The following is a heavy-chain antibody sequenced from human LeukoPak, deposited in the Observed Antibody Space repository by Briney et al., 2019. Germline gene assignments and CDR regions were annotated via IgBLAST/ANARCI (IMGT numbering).Heavy chain of an antibody. CDR1: GGTFSSYA. CDR2: IIPIFGTA. Sequence: SVKVSCKASGGTFSSYAISWVRQAPGQGLEWMGGIIPIFGTANYAQKFQGRVTITTDESTSTAHMELSSLRSEDTAVYYCARNSYYYDSSGYYPFDYWGQGTLVTVSS. J-gene: IGHJ4*02. CDR3: ARNSYYYDSSGYYPFDY. V-gene: IGHV1-69*05. D-gene: IGHD3-22*01.